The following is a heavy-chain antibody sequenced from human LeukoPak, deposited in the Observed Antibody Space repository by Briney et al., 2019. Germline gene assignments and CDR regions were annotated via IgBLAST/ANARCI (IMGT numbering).Heavy chain of an antibody. CDR1: GFTFSSYW. V-gene: IGHV3-7*01. CDR3: ARVPPRSQWLKPGYFDY. CDR2: IKQDGSEK. Sequence: PGGSLRLSCAASGFTFSSYWMSWVRQAPGKGLEWVANIKQDGSEKYYVDSVKGRFTISRDNAKNSLYLQMNSLRAEDTAVYYCARVPPRSQWLKPGYFDYWGQGTLVTVSS. D-gene: IGHD6-19*01. J-gene: IGHJ4*02.